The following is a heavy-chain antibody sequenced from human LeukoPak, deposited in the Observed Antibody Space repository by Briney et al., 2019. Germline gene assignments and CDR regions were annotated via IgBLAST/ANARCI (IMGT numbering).Heavy chain of an antibody. J-gene: IGHJ4*02. CDR2: ISGSGGST. CDR1: GFTFSSYA. V-gene: IGHV3-23*01. D-gene: IGHD3-22*01. CDR3: AKQPSQYYYDSSGYDY. Sequence: GGSLRLSCAASGFTFSSYAMSWVRQAPGKGLEWVSAISGSGGSTYYADSVKGRFTISRDNSKNTLCLQMNSLRAEDTAVYYCAKQPSQYYYDSSGYDYWGQGTLVTVSS.